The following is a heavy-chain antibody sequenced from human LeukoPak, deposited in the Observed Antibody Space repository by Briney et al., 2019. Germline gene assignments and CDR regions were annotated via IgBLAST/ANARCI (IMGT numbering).Heavy chain of an antibody. J-gene: IGHJ3*02. CDR3: ARYIPSCGGNCNDGFDI. V-gene: IGHV1-69*04. D-gene: IGHD2-21*01. CDR1: GGTFSSYA. CDR2: IIPILGIA. Sequence: ASVKVSCKASGGTFSSYAISWVRQAPGQGLEWMGRIIPILGIANYAQKFQGRVTITADKSTSTAYMELSSLRSEDTAVYYCARYIPSCGGNCNDGFDIWGHGTMVTVSS.